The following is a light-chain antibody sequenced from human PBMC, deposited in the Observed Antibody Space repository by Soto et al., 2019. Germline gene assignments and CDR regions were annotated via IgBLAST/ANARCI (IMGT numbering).Light chain of an antibody. CDR3: QSYDSSLSGSV. CDR2: GND. V-gene: IGLV1-40*01. J-gene: IGLJ1*01. Sequence: QAGLMQLPSVSGAPGQRAPLPGTGRGFNIGVGYDIHWYQRIQGKAPKLLIYGNDSRPSGVPDRFSGSKSGTSASLAITGLQAEDEDDYYCQSYDSSLSGSVFGTGTKVTVL. CDR1: GFNIGVGYD.